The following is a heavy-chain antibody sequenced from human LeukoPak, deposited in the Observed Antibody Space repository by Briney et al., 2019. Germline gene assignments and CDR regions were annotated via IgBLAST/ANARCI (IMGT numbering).Heavy chain of an antibody. J-gene: IGHJ6*03. D-gene: IGHD6-13*01. Sequence: SETLSLTCTVSGGSISSYYWSWIRQPPGKGLEWIGYIYYSGSTNYNPSLKSRVTIPADTSKKQFSLKLRSVTAADTAVYYCARDLHDASSTATEYYYYYYMDVWGKGTTVTISS. V-gene: IGHV4-59*12. CDR2: IYYSGST. CDR3: ARDLHDASSTATEYYYYYYMDV. CDR1: GGSISSYY.